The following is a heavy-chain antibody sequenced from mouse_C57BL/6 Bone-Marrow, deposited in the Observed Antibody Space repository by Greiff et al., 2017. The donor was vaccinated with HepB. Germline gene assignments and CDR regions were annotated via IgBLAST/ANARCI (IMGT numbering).Heavy chain of an antibody. CDR3: ARIYGSSRWYFDV. V-gene: IGHV2-2*01. Sequence: QVQLQQSGPGLVQPSQSLSITCTVSGFSLTSYGVHWVRQSPGKGLAWLGVIWSGGSTDYNAAFISRLSISKDNSKSQVFFKMNRLQADDTAIYYCARIYGSSRWYFDVWGTGTTVTVSS. J-gene: IGHJ1*03. D-gene: IGHD1-1*01. CDR1: GFSLTSYG. CDR2: IWSGGST.